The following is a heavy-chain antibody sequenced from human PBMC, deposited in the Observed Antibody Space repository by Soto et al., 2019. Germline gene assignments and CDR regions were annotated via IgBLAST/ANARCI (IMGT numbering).Heavy chain of an antibody. CDR3: ARVKNFYYYYGMDV. CDR2: INHSGST. CDR1: GGSFSGYY. Sequence: SETLSLTCAVYGGSFSGYYWSWIRQPPGKGLEWIGEINHSGSTNYNPSLKSRVTISVDTSKNQFSLKLSSVTAADTAVYYCARVKNFYYYYGMDVWGQGTTVTVS. V-gene: IGHV4-34*01. J-gene: IGHJ6*02.